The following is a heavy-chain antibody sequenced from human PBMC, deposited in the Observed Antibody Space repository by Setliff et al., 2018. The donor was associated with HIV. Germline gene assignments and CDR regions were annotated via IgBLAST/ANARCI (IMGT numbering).Heavy chain of an antibody. J-gene: IGHJ4*02. CDR2: IIPILGVP. CDR3: ARGGDYDSSGYYVT. Sequence: GASVKVSCKASGGPFTSSSIGWVRQAPGQGLEWMGRIIPILGVPRYAQKFQGRVTITADKSTSTSYMHLSSLRAEDTAMYFCARGGDYDSSGYYVTWGQGSLVTVSS. CDR1: GGPFTSSS. D-gene: IGHD3-22*01. V-gene: IGHV1-69*02.